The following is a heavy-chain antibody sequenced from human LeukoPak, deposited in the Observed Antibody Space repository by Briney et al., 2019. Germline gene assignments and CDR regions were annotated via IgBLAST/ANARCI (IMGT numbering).Heavy chain of an antibody. CDR1: GYTFTGYY. J-gene: IGHJ4*02. Sequence: ASVKVSCKASGYTFTGYYMHWVRQAPGQGLEWMEWINPNSGGTNYAQKFQGRVTMTRDTSISTAYMELSRLRSDDTAVYYCARDSSGWYFFDYWGQGTLVTVSS. CDR2: INPNSGGT. CDR3: ARDSSGWYFFDY. D-gene: IGHD6-19*01. V-gene: IGHV1-2*02.